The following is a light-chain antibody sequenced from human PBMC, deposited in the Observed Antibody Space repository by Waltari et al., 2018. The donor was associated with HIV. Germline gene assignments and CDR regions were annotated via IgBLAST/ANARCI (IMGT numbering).Light chain of an antibody. Sequence: DVVMTQSQLSLPVTLGQTASIPCRSSQSLLSHDGNTYLNWFHQRPGQSPRRLIYKVSSRLSGVPDRFSGSGSDTDFTLNISSVEAEDVGVYYCMQGTPWPLTFGGGTNVDI. V-gene: IGKV2-30*01. CDR3: MQGTPWPLT. J-gene: IGKJ4*01. CDR1: QSLLSHDGNTY. CDR2: KVS.